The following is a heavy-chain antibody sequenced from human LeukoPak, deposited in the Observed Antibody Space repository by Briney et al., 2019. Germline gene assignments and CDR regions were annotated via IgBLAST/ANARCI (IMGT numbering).Heavy chain of an antibody. J-gene: IGHJ4*02. CDR3: ARVPTGGYYNC. D-gene: IGHD3-22*01. CDR2: IYTSGST. V-gene: IGHV4-61*02. Sequence: SETLSLTCTVSGGSISSGSYYWSWSRQPAGKGLDWIGRIYTSGSTNYNPSLKSRVTISVDASKNQFSLNPSSVTAAATAVYYCARVPTGGYYNCWGQGTLVTVSS. CDR1: GGSISSGSYY.